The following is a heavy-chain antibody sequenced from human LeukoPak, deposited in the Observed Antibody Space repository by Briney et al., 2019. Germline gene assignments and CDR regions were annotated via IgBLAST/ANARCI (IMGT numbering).Heavy chain of an antibody. V-gene: IGHV3-21*01. Sequence: GGSLRLSCAASGVSFISYSMNWVRQAPGKGLEWVSSISSSSDYIYHADSVKGRFTISRDNPKKSLYLQMNSLRAEDTAVYYCARGATTTRFGRFDPWGQGTLVIVSS. CDR1: GVSFISYS. CDR2: ISSSSDYI. CDR3: ARGATTTRFGRFDP. D-gene: IGHD4-17*01. J-gene: IGHJ5*02.